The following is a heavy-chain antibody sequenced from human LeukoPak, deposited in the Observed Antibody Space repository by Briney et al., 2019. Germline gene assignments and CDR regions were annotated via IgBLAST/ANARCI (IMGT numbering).Heavy chain of an antibody. CDR2: INSDGSDA. D-gene: IGHD3-16*02. V-gene: IGHV3-74*01. CDR1: GFTFGNYW. CDR3: ARDLDYVRGTYRNDAFDI. J-gene: IGHJ3*02. Sequence: PGGSLRLSCAASGFTFGNYWMHWVCQVPGKGPVWVSHINSDGSDAGYVDSVKGRFTIFRDNDKNTLYLQMNSLRAEDTAVYYCARDLDYVRGTYRNDAFDIWGQGTMVTVSS.